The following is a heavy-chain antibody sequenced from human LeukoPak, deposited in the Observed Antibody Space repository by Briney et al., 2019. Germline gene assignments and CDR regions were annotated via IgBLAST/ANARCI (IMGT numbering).Heavy chain of an antibody. D-gene: IGHD1-26*01. Sequence: PGRSLRLSCAASGFAFSSYDIHWVRQAPGKGLEWVAVISYDGSDKYYVDSVKGRFTISRDNSKNTLYLQMNSLKAEDAAVYYCARVLSGSYDNYFDYWGQGTLVTVSS. CDR3: ARVLSGSYDNYFDY. CDR1: GFAFSSYD. CDR2: ISYDGSDK. J-gene: IGHJ4*02. V-gene: IGHV3-30*03.